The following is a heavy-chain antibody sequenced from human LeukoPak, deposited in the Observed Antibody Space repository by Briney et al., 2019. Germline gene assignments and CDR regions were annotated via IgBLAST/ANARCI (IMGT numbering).Heavy chain of an antibody. J-gene: IGHJ4*02. Sequence: PGGSLRLSCAASGFTVTSNYMSWARQAPGKGLEWVSVIYTGGSTHYADSVKGRFTISRDNSKNTLYLEMNSLRADDTAVYYCARDPVGATTPYYFDYWGQGALVTVSS. CDR2: IYTGGST. CDR1: GFTVTSNY. V-gene: IGHV3-66*01. D-gene: IGHD1-26*01. CDR3: ARDPVGATTPYYFDY.